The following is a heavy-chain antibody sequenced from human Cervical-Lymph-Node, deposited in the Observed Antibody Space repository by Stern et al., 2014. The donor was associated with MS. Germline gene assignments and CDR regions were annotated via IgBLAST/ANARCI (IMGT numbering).Heavy chain of an antibody. J-gene: IGHJ4*02. V-gene: IGHV1-24*01. D-gene: IGHD3-10*01. Sequence: VQLVESGAEVKKPGASVKVSCKVSGSTLTDFFMHWVRQPPGKGLEWMGGFDPEDGETIYAQKFQGRVTMTEEPSTDTAYMELSSLRSDDTAVYYCATDYNYWGQGTLVTVSS. CDR1: GSTLTDFF. CDR3: ATDYNY. CDR2: FDPEDGET.